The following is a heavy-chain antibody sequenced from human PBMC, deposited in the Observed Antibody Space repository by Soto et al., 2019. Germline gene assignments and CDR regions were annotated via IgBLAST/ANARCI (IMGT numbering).Heavy chain of an antibody. CDR1: GFTFSSYS. J-gene: IGHJ4*02. Sequence: EVQLVESGGGLVKTGGSLRLSCAASGFTFSSYSMNWVRQAPGKGLEWVSSISSSSSYIYYADSVKGRFTISRDNAKNSLYLQMNSLRAEDTAVYYCASLGELSLYVDYWGQGTLVTVSS. CDR3: ASLGELSLYVDY. D-gene: IGHD3-16*02. CDR2: ISSSSSYI. V-gene: IGHV3-21*01.